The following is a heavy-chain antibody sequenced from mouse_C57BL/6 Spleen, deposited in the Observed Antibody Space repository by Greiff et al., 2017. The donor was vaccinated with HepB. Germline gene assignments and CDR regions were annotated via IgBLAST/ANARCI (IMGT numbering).Heavy chain of an antibody. CDR3: ARQRSPWYFDV. J-gene: IGHJ1*03. CDR2: ISNGGGST. Sequence: EVQLQESGGGLVQPGGSLKLSCAASGFTFSDYYMYWVRQTPEKRLEWVAYISNGGGSTYYPDTVKGRFTISRDNAKNTLYLQMSRLKSEDTAMYYCARQRSPWYFDVWGTGTTVTVSS. V-gene: IGHV5-12*01. CDR1: GFTFSDYY.